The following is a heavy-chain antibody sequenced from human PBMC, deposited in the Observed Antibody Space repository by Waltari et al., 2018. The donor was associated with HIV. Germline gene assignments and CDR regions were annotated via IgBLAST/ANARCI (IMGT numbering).Heavy chain of an antibody. CDR2: ISGNANFV. J-gene: IGHJ4*02. V-gene: IGHV3-21*01. Sequence: EVQLVESGGGLVKPGGSLRLSCTTSGFIFTTYTINCFRQAPGKGLEWVSSISGNANFVYYADSLRGRVTISRDNAQKSVSLQLDSLSVEDTAIYFCARASGDFWGLGTLVTVSS. CDR3: ARASGDF. CDR1: GFIFTTYT.